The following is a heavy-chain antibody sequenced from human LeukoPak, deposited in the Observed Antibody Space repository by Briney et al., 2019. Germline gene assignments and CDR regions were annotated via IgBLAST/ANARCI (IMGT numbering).Heavy chain of an antibody. CDR1: GYTFTSYA. J-gene: IGHJ4*02. CDR3: ARDRGWGPSGIAAAGDY. CDR2: INAGNGNT. V-gene: IGHV1-3*01. Sequence: ASVTVSCTASGYTFTSYAMHWVRQAPGQRLEWMGWINAGNGNTKYSQKFQGRVTITRDTSASTAYMELSSLRSEDTAVYYCARDRGWGPSGIAAAGDYWGQGTLVTVSS. D-gene: IGHD6-13*01.